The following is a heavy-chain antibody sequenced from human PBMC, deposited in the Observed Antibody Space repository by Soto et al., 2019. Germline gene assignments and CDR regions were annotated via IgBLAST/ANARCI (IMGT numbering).Heavy chain of an antibody. Sequence: WGSLRLSFAGSGFPFNSYGIHWVRTAPGRGLEWVALISYDGGNEKYTESVKDRFTISRDDSHNVAYLQMSSLRTEDTAMYYCAKDRYSGTYPTDFDYWGQGSLVNVSA. CDR1: GFPFNSYG. CDR3: AKDRYSGTYPTDFDY. D-gene: IGHD1-26*01. V-gene: IGHV3-30*18. CDR2: ISYDGGNE. J-gene: IGHJ4*02.